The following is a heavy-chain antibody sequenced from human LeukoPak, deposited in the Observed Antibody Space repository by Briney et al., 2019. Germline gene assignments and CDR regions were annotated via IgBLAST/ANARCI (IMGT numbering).Heavy chain of an antibody. V-gene: IGHV3-43D*03. CDR3: AKAYGSEYYFDY. J-gene: IGHJ4*02. CDR1: GFTFDDYA. D-gene: IGHD3-10*01. Sequence: GSLRLSCAASGFTFDDYAMHWVRQAPGKGLEWVSLISWDGGSTYYADSVKGRFTISRDNSKNSLYLQMNSLRAEDTALYYCAKAYGSEYYFDYWGQGTLVTVSS. CDR2: ISWDGGST.